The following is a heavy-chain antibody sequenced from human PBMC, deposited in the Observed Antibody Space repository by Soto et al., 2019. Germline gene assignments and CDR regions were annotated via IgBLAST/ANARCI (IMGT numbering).Heavy chain of an antibody. CDR1: GFTVSTDW. Sequence: EVQLVESGGGLVQPGGSLRLSCAASGFTVSTDWMYWVRQAPGKGLEWVSVIRGGGNTFYADSAGGRFTISRDNSKNTVYLQMNSLRVEDTAVYYCVRENYYYGMDLWGQGTTVTVSS. J-gene: IGHJ6*02. CDR2: IRGGGNT. V-gene: IGHV3-66*01. CDR3: VRENYYYGMDL.